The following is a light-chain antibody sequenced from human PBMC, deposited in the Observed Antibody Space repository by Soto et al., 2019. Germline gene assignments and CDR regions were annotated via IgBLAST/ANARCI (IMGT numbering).Light chain of an antibody. J-gene: IGKJ1*01. Sequence: IHMTQSPSSLSASLSARVTIPSLASQSISSYLDWYQLKSGKAPKLLIYAASSLQSGIPSRFSGSGSGTDFTLTISSLQPEDFATYYCQESYSTSRTFGQGTKVDIK. CDR1: QSISSY. CDR2: AAS. V-gene: IGKV1-39*01. CDR3: QESYSTSRT.